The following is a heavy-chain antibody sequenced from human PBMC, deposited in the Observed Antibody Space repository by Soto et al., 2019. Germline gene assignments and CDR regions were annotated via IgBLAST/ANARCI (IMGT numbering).Heavy chain of an antibody. Sequence: SETLSLTCAVSGGSISSSNWWSWVRQPPGKGLEWIGEIYHSGSTNYNPSLKSRVTISVDKSKNQFSLKLSSVTAADTAAYYCARESITIFGVVIRYPTYYGMDVWGQGTTVTVSS. CDR2: IYHSGST. D-gene: IGHD3-3*01. J-gene: IGHJ6*02. V-gene: IGHV4-4*02. CDR3: ARESITIFGVVIRYPTYYGMDV. CDR1: GGSISSSNW.